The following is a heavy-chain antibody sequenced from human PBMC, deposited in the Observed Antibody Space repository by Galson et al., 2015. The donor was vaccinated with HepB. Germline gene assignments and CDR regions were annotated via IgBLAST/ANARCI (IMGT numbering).Heavy chain of an antibody. J-gene: IGHJ3*02. D-gene: IGHD3-22*01. CDR1: GFRSSDYS. CDR3: ARDPPTYYYDSSGSLGAFDI. Sequence: SLRLSCAVSGFRSSDYSMNWVRQTPGKGLEWISYIRRTGSPTHYADSVRGRFVISRDNAKNSLYLQMNSLRDEDTAVYYCARDPPTYYYDSSGSLGAFDIWGQGTMVTVSS. V-gene: IGHV3-48*02. CDR2: IRRTGSPT.